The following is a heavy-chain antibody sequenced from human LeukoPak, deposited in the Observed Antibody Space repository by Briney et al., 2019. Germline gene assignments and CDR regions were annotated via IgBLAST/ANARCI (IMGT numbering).Heavy chain of an antibody. CDR2: INQDGSEK. D-gene: IGHD3-22*01. CDR1: EFTFSSYW. CDR3: ARDLNYARDC. Sequence: PGGSLRLSCAASEFTFSSYWMSWVRQAPGKGLEWVANINQDGSEKYYVDSVKGRFTISRDNAKNSLYLQMNSLRAEDTAVYYCARDLNYARDCWGQGTLVTVSS. J-gene: IGHJ4*02. V-gene: IGHV3-7*01.